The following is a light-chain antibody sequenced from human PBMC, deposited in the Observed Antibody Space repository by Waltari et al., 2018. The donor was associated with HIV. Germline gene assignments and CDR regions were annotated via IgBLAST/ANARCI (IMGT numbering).Light chain of an antibody. CDR1: QGISSY. CDR3: QQYYSYPRT. V-gene: IGKV1-8*01. J-gene: IGKJ1*01. CDR2: AAS. Sequence: AIRMTQSPSSFSASTGDRVTITCRAGQGISSYLAWYQQKPGKAPKLLNYAASTLQSGVPSRFSGSGSGTDFTLTISCLQSEDFATYYCQQYYSYPRTFGQGTKVEIK.